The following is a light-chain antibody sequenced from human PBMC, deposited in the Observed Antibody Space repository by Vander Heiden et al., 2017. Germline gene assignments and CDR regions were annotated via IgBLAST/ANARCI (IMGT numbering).Light chain of an antibody. CDR3: QQYDKLPLT. V-gene: IGKV3-20*01. CDR2: GAS. CDR1: QSLSRNF. J-gene: IGKJ4*01. Sequence: NGLTQSPGTLSLSPGQRATLSCRASQSLSRNFLAWYQQKPGQSPRLLIYGASNRAAGTPDRFSGSGSGTAFTLTISRLEPEDFAVYFCQQYDKLPLTFGGGTKVDLK.